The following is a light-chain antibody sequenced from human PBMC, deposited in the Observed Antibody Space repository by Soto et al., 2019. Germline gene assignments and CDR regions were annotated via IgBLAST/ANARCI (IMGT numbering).Light chain of an antibody. V-gene: IGKV3-11*01. CDR1: QSVGNY. Sequence: EFVLTQSPAILSLSPGEGATLSCRASQSVGNYLAWYQQKPGQAPRLLIYDASNRTTGIPARFSGSGYGTDFTLTNSSLEPEEFAVYYYHQRRNRLFSFGPGTKVDMK. CDR3: HQRRNRLFS. J-gene: IGKJ3*01. CDR2: DAS.